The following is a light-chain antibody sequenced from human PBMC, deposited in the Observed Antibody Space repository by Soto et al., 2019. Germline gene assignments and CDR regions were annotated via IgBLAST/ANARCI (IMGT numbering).Light chain of an antibody. CDR2: DVT. V-gene: IGLV2-11*01. CDR1: GSDVGGYNY. CDR3: CSYAGSYTWV. Sequence: QSALTQPRSVSGSPGQSVTISCTGTGSDVGGYNYVSWYQQHPGKAPKLMINDVTKRPSGVPDRFSGSKSGNTASLTISGLQAEDEADYYCCSYAGSYTWVFGGGTQLTVL. J-gene: IGLJ2*01.